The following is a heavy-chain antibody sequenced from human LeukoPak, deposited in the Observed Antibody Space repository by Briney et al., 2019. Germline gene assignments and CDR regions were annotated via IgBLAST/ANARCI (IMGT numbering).Heavy chain of an antibody. V-gene: IGHV1-46*01. CDR1: GYTFTSHY. CDR2: ANPNSGSV. CDR3: ARGYRIQLWLPPPGY. D-gene: IGHD5-18*01. J-gene: IGHJ4*02. Sequence: ASMKVSCKASGYTFTSHYINWVRQAPGQGLEWMGIANPNSGSVDYTQKFQGRITLTSDTSTSKFYMELSSLRSEDTAVYYCARGYRIQLWLPPPGYWGQGTLVTVSS.